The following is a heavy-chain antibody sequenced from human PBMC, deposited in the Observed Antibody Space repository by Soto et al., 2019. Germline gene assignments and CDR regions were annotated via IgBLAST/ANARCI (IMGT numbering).Heavy chain of an antibody. CDR2: ITDTGGDA. CDR1: GLTFGSRA. Sequence: PGGSLRLSCVASGLTFGSRAMSWVRQAPGEGLQWVSTITDTGGDAKYADSVRGRFVISRDNSKKTLYQQMTSLTAEDSAMYFCARGSTDSYPGSRIFDFWGRGTLVTVSS. V-gene: IGHV3-23*01. D-gene: IGHD3-10*01. CDR3: ARGSTDSYPGSRIFDF. J-gene: IGHJ4*02.